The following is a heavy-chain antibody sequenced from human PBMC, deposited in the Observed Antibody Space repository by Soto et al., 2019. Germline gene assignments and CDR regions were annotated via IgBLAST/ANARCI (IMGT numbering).Heavy chain of an antibody. D-gene: IGHD3-10*01. J-gene: IGHJ5*02. Sequence: GASVRLSCAASGFILSNYDVHWVRQTSGHGLEWVARIGVVGDTNYSGSVKGRFTISRQNARNSFFLQMNSLIAGDTAVYFCVRGLPGGFDPWGQGTLVTVSS. V-gene: IGHV3-13*01. CDR1: GFILSNYD. CDR3: VRGLPGGFDP. CDR2: IGVVGDT.